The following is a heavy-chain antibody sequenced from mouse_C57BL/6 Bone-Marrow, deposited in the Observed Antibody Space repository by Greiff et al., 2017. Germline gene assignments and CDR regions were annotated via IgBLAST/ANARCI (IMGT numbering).Heavy chain of an antibody. CDR2: INPYNGGT. Sequence: VQLQQSGPVLVKPGASVKMSCKASGYTFTDYYMNWVKQSHGKSLEWIGVINPYNGGTSYNQKFKGKATLTVDKSSSTAYMELNSLTSEDSAVYYCARDGSSYDLFAYWGQGTLVTVSA. CDR1: GYTFTDYY. CDR3: ARDGSSYDLFAY. D-gene: IGHD1-1*01. J-gene: IGHJ3*01. V-gene: IGHV1-19*01.